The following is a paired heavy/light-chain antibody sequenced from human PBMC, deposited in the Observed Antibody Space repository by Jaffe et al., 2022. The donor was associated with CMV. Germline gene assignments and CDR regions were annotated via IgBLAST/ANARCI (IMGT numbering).Heavy chain of an antibody. CDR1: GYTFTGYY. J-gene: IGHJ6*03. D-gene: IGHD2-8*01. CDR2: INPNSGGT. V-gene: IGHV1-2*04. CDR3: ARDSSLGCTNGVCYPNYYYYYMDV. Sequence: QVQLVQSGAEVKKPGASVKVSCKASGYTFTGYYMHWVRQAPGQGLEWMGWINPNSGGTNYAQKFQGWVTMTRDTSISTAYMELSRLRSDDTAVYYCARDSSLGCTNGVCYPNYYYYYMDVWGKGTTVTVSS.
Light chain of an antibody. J-gene: IGLJ1*01. CDR2: DVS. CDR1: SSDVGGYNY. V-gene: IGLV2-11*01. Sequence: QSALTQPRSVSGSPGQSVTISCTGTSSDVGGYNYVSWYQQHPGKAPKLMIYDVSKRPSGVPDRFSGSKSGNTASLTISGLQAEDEADYYCCSYAGSYTSLYVFGTGTKVTVL. CDR3: CSYAGSYTSLYV.